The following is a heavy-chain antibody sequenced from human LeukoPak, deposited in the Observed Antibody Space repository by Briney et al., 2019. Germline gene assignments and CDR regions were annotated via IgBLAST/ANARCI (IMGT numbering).Heavy chain of an antibody. CDR3: GGFGYEAAVDL. CDR2: IKPDGSET. D-gene: IGHD6-13*01. Sequence: PGGSVRLSCAASGFMFSTYWMAWVRQAPGKGPEWVANIKPDGSETYYVDSVKGRFTISRDNTKNLLYLQMNSLRGEDAAVYYCGGFGYEAAVDLWGQGTLVTVSS. J-gene: IGHJ4*02. CDR1: GFMFSTYW. V-gene: IGHV3-7*01.